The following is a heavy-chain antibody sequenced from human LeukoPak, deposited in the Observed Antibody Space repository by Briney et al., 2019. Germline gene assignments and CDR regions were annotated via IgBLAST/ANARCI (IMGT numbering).Heavy chain of an antibody. Sequence: GGSLRLSCAASGFTVSSNYMSWVRQAPGKGLEWVSAISGSGGSTYYADSVKGRFTISRDNSKNTLYLQMNSLRAEDTAVYYCASQLLRSLDYWGQGTLVTVSS. CDR3: ASQLLRSLDY. D-gene: IGHD5-12*01. CDR1: GFTVSSNY. CDR2: ISGSGGST. V-gene: IGHV3-23*01. J-gene: IGHJ4*02.